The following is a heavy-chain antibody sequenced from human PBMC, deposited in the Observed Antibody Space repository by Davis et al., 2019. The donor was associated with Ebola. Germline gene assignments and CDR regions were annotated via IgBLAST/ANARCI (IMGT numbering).Heavy chain of an antibody. Sequence: GGSLRLSCAASGFIFSNYWMSWVRQAPGKGPEWVAIIKPDGGEKYYVDSVKGRFTISRDNAKNSLFLQMDSLRAEDTAVYYCAREYYDFWSGYKAPLGYWGQGTLVTVSS. CDR2: IKPDGGEK. J-gene: IGHJ4*02. D-gene: IGHD3-3*01. V-gene: IGHV3-7*01. CDR1: GFIFSNYW. CDR3: AREYYDFWSGYKAPLGY.